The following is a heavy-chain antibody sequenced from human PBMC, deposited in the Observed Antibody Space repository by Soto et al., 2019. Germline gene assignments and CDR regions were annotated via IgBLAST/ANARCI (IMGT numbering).Heavy chain of an antibody. CDR2: IKSKTDGGTT. V-gene: IGHV3-15*01. D-gene: IGHD2-2*01. Sequence: GSLRLSCAASGFTFSNAWMSWVRQAPGKGLEWVGRIKSKTDGGTTDYAAPVKGRFTISRDDSKNTLYLQMNSLKTEDTAVYYCTTSTLGYCSSTSCYWAFDIWGQGTMVTVSS. J-gene: IGHJ3*02. CDR3: TTSTLGYCSSTSCYWAFDI. CDR1: GFTFSNAW.